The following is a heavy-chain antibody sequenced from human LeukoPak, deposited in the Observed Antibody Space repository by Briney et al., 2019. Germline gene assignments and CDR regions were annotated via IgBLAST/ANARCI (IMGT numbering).Heavy chain of an antibody. CDR2: IIPIFGTA. D-gene: IGHD1-26*01. CDR3: ARGGSYYNYYYYMDV. Sequence: GASVTVSFTASGGTFISYAISWVRQAPGQGLEWMGGIIPIFGTANYAQKFQGRVTITTDESTSTAYMELSSLRSEDTAVYYCARGGSYYNYYYYMDVWGKGTTVTVSS. J-gene: IGHJ6*03. CDR1: GGTFISYA. V-gene: IGHV1-69*05.